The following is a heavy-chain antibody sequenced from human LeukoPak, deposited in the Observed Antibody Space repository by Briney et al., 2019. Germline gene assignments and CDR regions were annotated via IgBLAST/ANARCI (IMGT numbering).Heavy chain of an antibody. Sequence: GGSLRLSCAASGFTFSDYAMSWVRQAPGKGLEWVSAISGTGGSTWYADSVKGRVTISRDNSKNTVYLQMNSLRAEDTAVYYCVSFYETYWGRGTLVTVSS. CDR1: GFTFSDYA. J-gene: IGHJ4*02. CDR3: VSFYETY. V-gene: IGHV3-23*01. CDR2: ISGTGGST. D-gene: IGHD2/OR15-2a*01.